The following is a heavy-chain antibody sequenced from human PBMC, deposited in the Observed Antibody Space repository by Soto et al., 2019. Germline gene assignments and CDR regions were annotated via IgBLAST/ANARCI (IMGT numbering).Heavy chain of an antibody. J-gene: IGHJ4*02. Sequence: ASVKVSCKASGYSFSSYGITWVRQAPGQGLEWMGWISPTSHAANYAQKFQGRVTITADESTSTAYMELSSLRSEDTAVYYCARGSTTVTTSDYWGQETLVTVSS. D-gene: IGHD4-4*01. V-gene: IGHV1-69*13. CDR1: GYSFSSYG. CDR3: ARGSTTVTTSDY. CDR2: ISPTSHAA.